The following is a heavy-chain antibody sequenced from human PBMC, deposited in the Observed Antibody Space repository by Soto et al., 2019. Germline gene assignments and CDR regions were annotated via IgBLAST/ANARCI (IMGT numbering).Heavy chain of an antibody. Sequence: PVGSLRLSCAASGFTFSSYAMSWVRQAPGKGLEWVSAISGSGGSTYYADSVKGRFTISRDNSKNTLYLQMNSLRAEDTAVYYCAKDKRDAYSSSWPYSDYWGQGTLVTVSS. J-gene: IGHJ4*02. CDR1: GFTFSSYA. CDR3: AKDKRDAYSSSWPYSDY. V-gene: IGHV3-23*01. D-gene: IGHD6-13*01. CDR2: ISGSGGST.